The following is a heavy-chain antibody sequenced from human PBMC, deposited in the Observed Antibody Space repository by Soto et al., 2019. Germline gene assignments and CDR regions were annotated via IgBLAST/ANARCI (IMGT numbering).Heavy chain of an antibody. J-gene: IGHJ6*03. CDR1: GYTFTSYD. Sequence: ASVKVSCKASGYTFTSYDINWVRQATGQGLEWMGWMNPNSGNTGYAQKFQGRVTMTRNTSISTAYMELSSLRSEDTAVYYCARGQKYYDFWSGENYYMDVWGKGTTVTVSS. CDR3: ARGQKYYDFWSGENYYMDV. D-gene: IGHD3-3*01. V-gene: IGHV1-8*01. CDR2: MNPNSGNT.